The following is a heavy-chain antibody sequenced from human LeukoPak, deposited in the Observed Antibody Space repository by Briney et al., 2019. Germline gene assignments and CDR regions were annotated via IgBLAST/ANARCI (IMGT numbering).Heavy chain of an antibody. V-gene: IGHV3-53*01. Sequence: GGSLRLSCAASGFTVSSNYMSWVRQAPGKGLEWASVIYSGGSTYYADSVKGRFTISRDNSKNTLYLQMNSLRAEDTAAYYCASGNSGSYYVFYYWGQGTLVTVSS. CDR1: GFTVSSNY. J-gene: IGHJ4*02. CDR3: ASGNSGSYYVFYY. CDR2: IYSGGST. D-gene: IGHD1-26*01.